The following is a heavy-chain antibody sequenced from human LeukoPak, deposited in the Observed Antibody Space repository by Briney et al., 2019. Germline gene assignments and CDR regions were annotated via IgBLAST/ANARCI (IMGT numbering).Heavy chain of an antibody. CDR1: GGSVSSYY. CDR3: ARSRGYFDY. J-gene: IGHJ4*02. D-gene: IGHD6-13*01. Sequence: SETLSLTCTVSGGSVSSYYWSWIRQPPGKGLEWIGYIYYSGSTNYNPSLKSRVTISVDTSKNQFSLKLSSVTAADTALYYCARSRGYFDYWGQGTLVTVSS. CDR2: IYYSGST. V-gene: IGHV4-59*02.